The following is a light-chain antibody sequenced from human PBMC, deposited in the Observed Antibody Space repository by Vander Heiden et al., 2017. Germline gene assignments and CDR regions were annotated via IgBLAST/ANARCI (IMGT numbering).Light chain of an antibody. CDR1: TIGSNS. CDR2: DDS. J-gene: IGLJ2*01. V-gene: IGLV3-21*02. Sequence: SYVLTQPPSVSVAPGQTARITCGGNTIGSNSLYWYQQKPGQAPVLVVYDDSDRPSGIPERFPGSNSGNTATLTISRVEAGDEADYYCQVWDSSSDHVVFGGGTQLTVL. CDR3: QVWDSSSDHVV.